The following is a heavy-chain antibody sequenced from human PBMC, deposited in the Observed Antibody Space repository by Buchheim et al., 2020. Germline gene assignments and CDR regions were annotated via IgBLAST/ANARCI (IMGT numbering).Heavy chain of an antibody. CDR1: GYSFTDYW. CDR2: IYPRDSAI. D-gene: IGHD2-2*01. J-gene: IGHJ4*02. CDR3: VRGSGYCSSTRCYLFDY. Sequence: EVQLVQSGAEVKKPGESLKISCKGSGYSFTDYWIGWVRQMPGKGLEWMALIYPRDSAIRYSPSFQGQVTISATKSISSAYLQWSSLKASDTAMYYCVRGSGYCSSTRCYLFDYWGQGSL. V-gene: IGHV5-51*01.